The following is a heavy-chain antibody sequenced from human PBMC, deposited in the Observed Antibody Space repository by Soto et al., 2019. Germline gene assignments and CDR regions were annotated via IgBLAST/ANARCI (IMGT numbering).Heavy chain of an antibody. Sequence: QVQLVESGGGVVQPGRSLRLSCAASGFTFSSYAMHWVRQAPGKGLEWVAVISYDGSNKYYADSVKGRFTISRDNSKNTLYLQMNSLRAEDTAVYYCASQVSDVGAFEIWGQGTMVTVSS. J-gene: IGHJ3*02. D-gene: IGHD3-16*01. CDR1: GFTFSSYA. CDR2: ISYDGSNK. V-gene: IGHV3-30-3*01. CDR3: ASQVSDVGAFEI.